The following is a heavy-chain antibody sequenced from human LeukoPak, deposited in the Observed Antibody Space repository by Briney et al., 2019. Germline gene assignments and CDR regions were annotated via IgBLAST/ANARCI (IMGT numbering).Heavy chain of an antibody. CDR1: GFTFTTYA. V-gene: IGHV3-23*01. D-gene: IGHD5-12*01. J-gene: IGHJ4*02. CDR2: ISDSGDST. CDR3: AKSHSVGYRGYFDY. Sequence: GGSLRLSCVASGFTFTTYAMSWLPQAPGQGLEWISTISDSGDSTYYADYVKGRFTIYRDNSKNTLYVQMNSLRAEDTAVYYCAKSHSVGYRGYFDYWGQGTLVTVSS.